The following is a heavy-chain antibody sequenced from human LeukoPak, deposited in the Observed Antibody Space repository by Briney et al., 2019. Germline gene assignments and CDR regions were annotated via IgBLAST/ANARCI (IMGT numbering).Heavy chain of an antibody. Sequence: GGSLRLSCAASGCTFSKYEMNWVRQAPGKGLEGVSYISSSGRTIYYADSVKGRFTSSRDDAKNSLYLQMNSLRDEDTAVYYCARYSIVYSGMDVWGQGTTVTVSS. D-gene: IGHD1-26*01. CDR1: GCTFSKYE. J-gene: IGHJ6*02. CDR3: ARYSIVYSGMDV. V-gene: IGHV3-48*02. CDR2: ISSSGRTI.